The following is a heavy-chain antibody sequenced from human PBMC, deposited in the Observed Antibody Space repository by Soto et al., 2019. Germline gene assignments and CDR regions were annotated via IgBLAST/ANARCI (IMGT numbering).Heavy chain of an antibody. CDR2: ISYDGSNK. V-gene: IGHV3-30*18. D-gene: IGHD3-22*01. J-gene: IGHJ4*02. Sequence: QVQLVESGGGVVQPGRSLRLSCAASGFTFSTYGMHWVRQAPGKELGRVAFISYDGSNKYYADSVKGRFTISRDNSKNTLYLQMNSLRAEDTAVYYCAKASNNYYDGSGHIDYWGQGTLVTVSS. CDR3: AKASNNYYDGSGHIDY. CDR1: GFTFSTYG.